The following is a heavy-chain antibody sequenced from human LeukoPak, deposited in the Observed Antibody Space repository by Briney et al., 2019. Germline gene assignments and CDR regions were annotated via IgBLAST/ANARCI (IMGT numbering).Heavy chain of an antibody. J-gene: IGHJ4*02. CDR1: GIIFRDAW. V-gene: IGHV3-15*07. Sequence: GGSLRLSCVVSGIIFRDAWMNWVRQTPGKGLEWVGLIKSKVDGGTTDYAAPVKGRFTISRDDSKNTLYLQMSSLKIEDTAIHYCTKDPPLTGGVYSAHWGPGTLVTVSS. CDR2: IKSKVDGGTT. D-gene: IGHD7-27*01. CDR3: TKDPPLTGGVYSAH.